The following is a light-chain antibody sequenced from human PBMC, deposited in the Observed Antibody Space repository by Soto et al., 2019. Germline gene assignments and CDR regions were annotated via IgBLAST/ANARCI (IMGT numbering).Light chain of an antibody. Sequence: EIVLTQSPGTLSLSPGERASLSCRTSQSIGTTSLAWYQQKPGQPPRLLIYHTSRRATGIPDMFTGSLSGTDFTLPIDRLEPEDFSVYYCQQYSAAPLTFGGWTKVEIK. CDR2: HTS. CDR3: QQYSAAPLT. CDR1: QSIGTTS. J-gene: IGKJ4*01. V-gene: IGKV3-20*01.